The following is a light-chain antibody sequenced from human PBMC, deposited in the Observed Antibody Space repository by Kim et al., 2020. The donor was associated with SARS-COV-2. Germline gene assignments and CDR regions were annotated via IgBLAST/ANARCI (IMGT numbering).Light chain of an antibody. Sequence: DIQMTQSPSSVSAFVGDRVTITCLASHNINNWLAWYQQKPGRAPKLLIYDASAVQSGVPSRFSGSGSGTDFTLTITTLQPEDCATYYCQQGHSFPLTFGGGTKVDIK. CDR3: QQGHSFPLT. CDR2: DAS. CDR1: HNINNW. J-gene: IGKJ4*01. V-gene: IGKV1-12*01.